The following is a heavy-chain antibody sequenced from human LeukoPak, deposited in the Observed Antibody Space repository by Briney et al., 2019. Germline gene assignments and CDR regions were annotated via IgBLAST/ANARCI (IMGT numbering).Heavy chain of an antibody. V-gene: IGHV4-34*01. CDR1: GGSFSGYY. CDR2: INHSGST. Sequence: SETLSLTCAVYGGSFSGYYWSWIRQPPGKGLEWIGEINHSGSTNYNPSLKSRVTISVDTSKNQFSLKLSSVTAADTAVYYCASTTVAGTDYYYYYYYMDVWGKGTTVTISS. J-gene: IGHJ6*03. CDR3: ASTTVAGTDYYYYYYYMDV. D-gene: IGHD6-19*01.